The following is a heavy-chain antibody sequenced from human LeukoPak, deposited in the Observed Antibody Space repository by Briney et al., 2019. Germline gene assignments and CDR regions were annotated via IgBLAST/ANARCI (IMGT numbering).Heavy chain of an antibody. CDR2: ISGSGGST. J-gene: IGHJ4*02. CDR3: ANAPSPYYYDSSGYYVDY. V-gene: IGHV3-23*01. Sequence: GGSLRLSCAASGFTFGGYAMNWVRQAPGKGLEWVSAISGSGGSTHYADSVKGRFTISRDNSKNTLYLQMNSLRAEDTAVYYCANAPSPYYYDSSGYYVDYWGQGTLVTVSS. CDR1: GFTFGGYA. D-gene: IGHD3-22*01.